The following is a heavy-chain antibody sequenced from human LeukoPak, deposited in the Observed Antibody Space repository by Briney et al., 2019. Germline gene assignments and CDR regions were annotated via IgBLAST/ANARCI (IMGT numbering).Heavy chain of an antibody. CDR2: IKQDGSEI. CDR1: RFTFSRYW. V-gene: IGHV3-7*04. J-gene: IGHJ4*02. CDR3: ARDGYSESYYDY. D-gene: IGHD1-26*01. Sequence: GGSLRLSCAASRFTFSRYWMSWVHQAPGKGLEWVANIKQDGSEIYYVDSVKGRFTISRDNAKNSLYLQVNSLRAEDTAVYYCARDGYSESYYDYWGQGALVTVSS.